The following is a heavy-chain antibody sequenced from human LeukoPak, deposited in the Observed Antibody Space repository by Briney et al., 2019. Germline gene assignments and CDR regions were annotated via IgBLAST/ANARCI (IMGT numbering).Heavy chain of an antibody. CDR3: ARLPGSTEDNWFDP. J-gene: IGHJ5*02. CDR2: IYYSGST. D-gene: IGHD3-10*01. Sequence: SETLSLTCTVSGGSISSSSYYWGCIRQPPGKGLEWIGSIYYSGSTYYNPSLKSRVTISVDTSKNQFSLKLSSVTAADTAVYYCARLPGSTEDNWFDPWGQGTLVTVSS. CDR1: GGSISSSSYY. V-gene: IGHV4-39*01.